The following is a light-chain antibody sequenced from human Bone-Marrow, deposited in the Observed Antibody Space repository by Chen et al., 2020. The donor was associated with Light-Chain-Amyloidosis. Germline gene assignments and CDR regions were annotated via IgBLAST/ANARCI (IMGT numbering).Light chain of an antibody. CDR3: QVWDRSSDRPV. CDR1: NIGSTS. V-gene: IGLV3-21*02. CDR2: DDS. Sequence: SYVLTQPSSVSVAPGQTATIACGGNNIGSTSVHWYQQTPGQAPLLVVYDDSDRPSGIPERLSGSNSANTAPLTISRVEAGDEADYYCQVWDRSSDRPVFGGGTKLTVL. J-gene: IGLJ3*02.